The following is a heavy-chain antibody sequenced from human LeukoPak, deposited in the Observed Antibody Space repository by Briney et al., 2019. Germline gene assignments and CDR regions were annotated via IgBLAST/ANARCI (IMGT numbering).Heavy chain of an antibody. Sequence: GGSLRLSCAASGFTFSSYAMSWVRQAPVKGLEWVSAISGSGGSTYYADSVKGRFTISRDNSKNTLYLQMNSLRAEDTAVYYCAKVGVGVVVAWFDYWGQGTLVTVSP. CDR2: ISGSGGST. CDR3: AKVGVGVVVAWFDY. J-gene: IGHJ4*02. V-gene: IGHV3-23*01. D-gene: IGHD2-15*01. CDR1: GFTFSSYA.